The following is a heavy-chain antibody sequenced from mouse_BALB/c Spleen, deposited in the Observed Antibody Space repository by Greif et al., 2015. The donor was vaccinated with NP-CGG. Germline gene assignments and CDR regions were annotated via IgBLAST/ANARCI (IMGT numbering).Heavy chain of an antibody. D-gene: IGHD1-1*01. V-gene: IGHV5-6-5*01. CDR2: ISSGGST. J-gene: IGHJ4*01. CDR3: ARLTTNAMDY. Sequence: EVQVVESGGGLVKPGGSLKLSCAASGFTFSSYAMSWVRQTPEKRLEWVASISSGGSTYYPDSVKGRFTISRDNARNILYLQMSSLRSEDTAMYYCARLTTNAMDYWGQGTSVTVSS. CDR1: GFTFSSYA.